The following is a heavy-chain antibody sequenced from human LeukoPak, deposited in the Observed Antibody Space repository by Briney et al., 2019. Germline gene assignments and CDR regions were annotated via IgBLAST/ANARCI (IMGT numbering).Heavy chain of an antibody. V-gene: IGHV1-2*02. D-gene: IGHD2-15*01. CDR1: GYTFTGYY. CDR3: ARWVGYSNWFDP. CDR2: INPNRGDT. J-gene: IGHJ5*02. Sequence: ASVKVSCKASGYTFTGYYVLWVRQAPGQGLEWMGWINPNRGDTNYAQKFQGRVTMTRDTSISTAYMELSVLKSDDTAVYYCARWVGYSNWFDPWGQGTLVTVSS.